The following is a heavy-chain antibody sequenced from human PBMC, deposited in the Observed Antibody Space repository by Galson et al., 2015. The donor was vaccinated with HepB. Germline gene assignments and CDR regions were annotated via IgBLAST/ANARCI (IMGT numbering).Heavy chain of an antibody. CDR1: GFTFGDYA. J-gene: IGHJ4*02. Sequence: SLRLSCAASGFTFGDYAMTWVRQAPGKGLEWVGFIKSKAYGGTTESAASVKGRFTISRDDSKSIAYLQMNSLKTEDTAVYVCTREGFGPPFDYWGQGTLVTVSS. V-gene: IGHV3-49*04. D-gene: IGHD3-16*01. CDR3: TREGFGPPFDY. CDR2: IKSKAYGGTT.